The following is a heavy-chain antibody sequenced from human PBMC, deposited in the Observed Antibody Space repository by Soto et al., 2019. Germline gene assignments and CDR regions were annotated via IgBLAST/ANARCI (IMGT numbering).Heavy chain of an antibody. Sequence: PSETLSLTCAVYGGSFSGYYWSWLRQPPGKGLEWIGAINHSGGSNYNPALTSRVTISADTSKNQFSLKLSSVTAADTAVYYCARGLSYYYDSSGYRYDYWGQGTLVTVSS. CDR1: GGSFSGYY. V-gene: IGHV4-34*01. J-gene: IGHJ4*02. CDR3: ARGLSYYYDSSGYRYDY. CDR2: INHSGGS. D-gene: IGHD3-22*01.